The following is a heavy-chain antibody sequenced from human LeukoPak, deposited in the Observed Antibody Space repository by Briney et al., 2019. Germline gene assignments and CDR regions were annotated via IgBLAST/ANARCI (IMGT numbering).Heavy chain of an antibody. CDR1: GFTFSSYG. CDR2: ISYDVNEK. V-gene: IGHV3-30*18. D-gene: IGHD3-22*01. Sequence: GGSLRLSCAASGFTFSSYGMHWVRQAPGKGLEWVAVISYDVNEKYYVDSVKGRFTISRDNSENTLYLQMNSLRAEDTAVYYCAKDGGTSGYSAGFVYYWGQGTMVTVAS. CDR3: AKDGGTSGYSAGFVYY. J-gene: IGHJ4*02.